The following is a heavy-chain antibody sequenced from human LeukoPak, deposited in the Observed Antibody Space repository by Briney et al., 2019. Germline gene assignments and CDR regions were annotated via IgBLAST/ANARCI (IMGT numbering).Heavy chain of an antibody. CDR1: GFPLSSYA. J-gene: IGHJ6*03. CDR2: ISGSGGST. Sequence: GGSLRLSCAASGFPLSSYAMSWVRQAPGKGLEWVSAISGSGGSTYYADSVKGRFTISRDNSKNTLYLQMNSLRAEDTAVYYCAKAGSYGYYYYMDVRGKGTTVTISS. CDR3: AKAGSYGYYYYMDV. V-gene: IGHV3-23*01. D-gene: IGHD5-18*01.